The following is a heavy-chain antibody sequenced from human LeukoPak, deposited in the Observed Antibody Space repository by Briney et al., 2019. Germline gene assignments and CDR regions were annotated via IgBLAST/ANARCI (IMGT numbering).Heavy chain of an antibody. D-gene: IGHD4-17*01. CDR2: INHSGTT. CDR1: GGSFSGYY. J-gene: IGHJ4*02. V-gene: IGHV4-34*01. CDR3: ARRIPYGKPFDY. Sequence: SETLSLTCAVYGGSFSGYYWSWIRQFPGKGLEWIGEINHSGTTKYNPSLKSRVTISVDMSKNQFSLKLSSVTAADTAVYYCARRIPYGKPFDYWGQGTQVTVSS.